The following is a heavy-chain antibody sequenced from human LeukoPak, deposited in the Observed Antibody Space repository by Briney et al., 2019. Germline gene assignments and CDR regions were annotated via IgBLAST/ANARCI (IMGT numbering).Heavy chain of an antibody. CDR2: IYYSGST. J-gene: IGHJ3*02. D-gene: IGHD3-10*01. CDR1: GGSISSSSYY. V-gene: IGHV4-39*01. Sequence: PSETLSLTCTVSGGSISSSSYYWGWIRQPPGKGLEWIGSIYYSGSTYYNPSLKSRVTISVDTSKNQFSLKLSSVTAADTAAYYCASGPTYGDAFDIWGQGTMVTVSS. CDR3: ASGPTYGDAFDI.